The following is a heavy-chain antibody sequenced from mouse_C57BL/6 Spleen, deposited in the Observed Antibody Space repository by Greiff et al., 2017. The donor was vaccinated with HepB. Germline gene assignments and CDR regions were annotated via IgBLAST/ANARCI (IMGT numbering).Heavy chain of an antibody. V-gene: IGHV1-26*01. J-gene: IGHJ4*01. Sequence: EVQLQQSGPELVKPGASVKISCKASGYTFTDYYMNWVKQSHGKSLEWIGDINPNNGGTSYNQKFKGKATLTVDKSSSTAYMELRSLTSEDSAVYYCARRGYYGSSTYAMDYWGQGTSVTVSS. CDR2: INPNNGGT. D-gene: IGHD1-1*01. CDR1: GYTFTDYY. CDR3: ARRGYYGSSTYAMDY.